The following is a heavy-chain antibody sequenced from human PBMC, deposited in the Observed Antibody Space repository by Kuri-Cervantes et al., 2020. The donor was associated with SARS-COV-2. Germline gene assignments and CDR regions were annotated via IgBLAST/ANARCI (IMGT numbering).Heavy chain of an antibody. J-gene: IGHJ6*03. V-gene: IGHV1-8*03. CDR2: MNTNSGNT. Sequence: ASVKVSCKASVYTFTSYDINWVRQATGQGLEWMGWMNTNSGNTGYAQKFQGRVTITRNTSISTAYMELSRLRSDDTAVYYCAREGVGAHKGYYMDVWGKGTTVTVSS. CDR3: AREGVGAHKGYYMDV. CDR1: VYTFTSYD. D-gene: IGHD1-26*01.